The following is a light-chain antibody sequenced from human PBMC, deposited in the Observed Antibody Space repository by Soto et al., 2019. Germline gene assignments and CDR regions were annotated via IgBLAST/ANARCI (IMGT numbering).Light chain of an antibody. CDR1: LSXIATNY. J-gene: IGLJ1*01. CDR3: GVWDGGLGLYV. Sequence: QSVLTQPPSVSAAPGQTVTFYCTGLSXIATNYVSWYQQFPGAAPKLLIYDSDKRPSGIPQRFSASKSGTSATLYITGLQTGDEAEYYCGVWDGGLGLYVFGDGTKVTVL. V-gene: IGLV1-51*01. CDR2: DSD.